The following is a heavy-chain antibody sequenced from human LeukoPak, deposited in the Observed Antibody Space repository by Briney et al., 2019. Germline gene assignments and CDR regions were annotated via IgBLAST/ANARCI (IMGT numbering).Heavy chain of an antibody. J-gene: IGHJ1*01. Sequence: ASVKVSCKASGGTFSSYAISWVQQAPGQGLEWMGRIIPIFGTANYAQKFQGRVTITTDESTSTAYMELNSLRSEDTAVYYCASARYSSGWYLEYFQHWGQGTLVTVSS. CDR2: IIPIFGTA. CDR1: GGTFSSYA. D-gene: IGHD6-19*01. CDR3: ASARYSSGWYLEYFQH. V-gene: IGHV1-69*05.